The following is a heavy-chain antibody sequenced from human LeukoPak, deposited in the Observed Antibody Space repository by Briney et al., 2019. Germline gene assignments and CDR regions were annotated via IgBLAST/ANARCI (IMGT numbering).Heavy chain of an antibody. Sequence: GGSLRLSCAASGFTFSSYAMSWVRQAPGKGLEWVSAISGSGGSTYYADSAKGRFTISRDNSKNTLYLQMSSLRAEDTAVYYCARVLDYVWGSYRYTLDYWGQGTLVTVSS. V-gene: IGHV3-23*01. D-gene: IGHD3-16*01. CDR2: ISGSGGST. CDR3: ARVLDYVWGSYRYTLDY. J-gene: IGHJ4*02. CDR1: GFTFSSYA.